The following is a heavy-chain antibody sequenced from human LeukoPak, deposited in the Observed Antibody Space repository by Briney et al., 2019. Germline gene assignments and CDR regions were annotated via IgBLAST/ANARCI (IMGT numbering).Heavy chain of an antibody. J-gene: IGHJ4*02. CDR2: INHSGST. CDR3: AMEVPREGYYDSSGFSH. V-gene: IGHV4-34*01. CDR1: GGSFSGYY. Sequence: PSETLSLTCAVYGGSFSGYYWSWIRQPPGKGLEWIGEINHSGSTNYNPSLKSRVTISVDTSKNQFSLKLSSVTAADTAVYYCAMEVPREGYYDSSGFSHWGQGTLVTVS. D-gene: IGHD3-22*01.